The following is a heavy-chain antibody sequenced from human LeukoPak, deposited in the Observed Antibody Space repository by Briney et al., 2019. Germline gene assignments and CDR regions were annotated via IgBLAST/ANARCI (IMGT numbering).Heavy chain of an antibody. CDR2: INPSSGST. J-gene: IGHJ4*02. CDR1: GYTFTSYY. Sequence: ASVKVSCKASGYTFTSYYMHWVRQAPGQGLEWMGVINPSSGSTTYTQKFQGRVTMTRDTSTSTVYMELNSLRAEDTAVYYCASRAGYTGSWSAFDYWGQGTLVTVSS. CDR3: ASRAGYTGSWSAFDY. D-gene: IGHD6-13*01. V-gene: IGHV1-46*01.